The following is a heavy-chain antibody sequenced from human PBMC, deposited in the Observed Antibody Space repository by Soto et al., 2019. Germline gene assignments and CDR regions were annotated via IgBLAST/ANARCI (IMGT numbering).Heavy chain of an antibody. CDR1: GGTFSSYA. CDR3: ARARITIFGVGNYYYGMDV. D-gene: IGHD3-3*01. J-gene: IGHJ6*02. Sequence: GASVKVSCKASGGTFSSYAISWVRQAPGQGLEWMGGIIPIFGTANYAQKFQGRVTITADESTSTAYMELSSLRSEDTAVYYCARARITIFGVGNYYYGMDVWGQGTTVTVSS. V-gene: IGHV1-69*13. CDR2: IIPIFGTA.